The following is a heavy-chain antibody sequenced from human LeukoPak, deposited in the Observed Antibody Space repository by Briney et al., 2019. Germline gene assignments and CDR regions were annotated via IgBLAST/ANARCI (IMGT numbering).Heavy chain of an antibody. D-gene: IGHD3-22*01. J-gene: IGHJ4*02. CDR3: ARVGGPPYYYDSSGYYLDY. V-gene: IGHV4-39*07. Sequence: SETLSLTCTVSGGSISSSSYYWGWIRQPPGKGLEWIGSIYYSGSTDYNPSLKSRVSISVDTSKNQFSLKLSSVTAADTAVYYCARVGGPPYYYDSSGYYLDYWGQGTLVTVSS. CDR2: IYYSGST. CDR1: GGSISSSSYY.